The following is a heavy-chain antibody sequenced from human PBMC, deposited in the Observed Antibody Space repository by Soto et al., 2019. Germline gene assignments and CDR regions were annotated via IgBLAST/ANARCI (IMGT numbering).Heavy chain of an antibody. V-gene: IGHV3-7*05. CDR1: GFTFSSYG. CDR3: AREAV. J-gene: IGHJ6*02. CDR2: IKQDGSEQ. Sequence: PGGSLRLSCAASGFTFSSYGMSWVRQAPGKGLEWVANIKQDGSEQFYVDSVKGRFTISRDNAKNSLYLQMNSLRAEDTAVYYCAREAVWGQGTTVTVSS.